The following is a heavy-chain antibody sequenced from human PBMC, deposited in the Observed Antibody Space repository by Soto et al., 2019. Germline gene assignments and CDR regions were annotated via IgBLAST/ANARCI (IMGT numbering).Heavy chain of an antibody. Sequence: GGSLRLCCAASGFTFSSYAMHWVRQAPGKGLEWVAVISYDGSNKYYADSVKGRFTISRDNSKNTLYLQMNSLRAEDTAVYYCAREYGSSGFGMDVWGQGTTVTVSS. CDR1: GFTFSSYA. CDR3: AREYGSSGFGMDV. V-gene: IGHV3-30-3*01. CDR2: ISYDGSNK. D-gene: IGHD6-6*01. J-gene: IGHJ6*02.